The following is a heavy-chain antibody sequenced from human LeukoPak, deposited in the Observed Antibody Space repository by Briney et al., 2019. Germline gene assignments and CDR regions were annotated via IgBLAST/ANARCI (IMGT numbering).Heavy chain of an antibody. V-gene: IGHV1-18*01. J-gene: IGHJ4*02. CDR1: GYTFTSYD. CDR3: ARGRGDYVTGDY. D-gene: IGHD4-17*01. Sequence: ASVKVSCKASGYTFTSYDINWVRQATGQGLEWMGWISAYNGNTNYAQKLQGRVTMTTDTSTSTAYMELRSLRSDDTAVYYCARGRGDYVTGDYWGQGTLVTVSS. CDR2: ISAYNGNT.